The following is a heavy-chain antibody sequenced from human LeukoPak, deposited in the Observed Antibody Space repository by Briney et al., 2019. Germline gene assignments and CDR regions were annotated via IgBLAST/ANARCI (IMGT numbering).Heavy chain of an antibody. D-gene: IGHD6-13*01. CDR1: GYSFTSYY. CDR2: INPSGGST. Sequence: RGESLKISCKGSGYSFTSYYMHWVRQAPGQGLEWMGIINPSGGSTSYAQKFQGRVTMTRDTSTSTVYMELSSLRSEDTAVYYCAREQQLVPSFDYWGQGTLVTVSS. CDR3: AREQQLVPSFDY. V-gene: IGHV1-46*01. J-gene: IGHJ4*02.